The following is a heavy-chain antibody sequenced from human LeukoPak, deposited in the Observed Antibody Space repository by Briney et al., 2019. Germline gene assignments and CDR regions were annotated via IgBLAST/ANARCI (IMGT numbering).Heavy chain of an antibody. CDR1: GYTFTSYA. D-gene: IGHD2-15*01. V-gene: IGHV1-3*01. Sequence: ASVKVSCKASGYTFTSYAMHWVRQAPGQRLEWMGWINAGNGNTKYSQKFQGRVTITRDTSASTAYMELSSLRSEDTAVYYCARVVVAARKAYSFDYWGQGTLVTVSS. J-gene: IGHJ4*02. CDR3: ARVVVAARKAYSFDY. CDR2: INAGNGNT.